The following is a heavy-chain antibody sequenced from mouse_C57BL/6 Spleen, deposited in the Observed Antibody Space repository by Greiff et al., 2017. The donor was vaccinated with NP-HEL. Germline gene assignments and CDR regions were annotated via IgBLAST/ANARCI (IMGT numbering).Heavy chain of an antibody. Sequence: QVQLQQPGAELVKPGASVKLSCKASGYTFTSYWMQWVKQRPGQGLEWIGEIDPSDSYTNYNQKFKGKATLTVDTSSSTAYIQLSSLTSQDSAVYYCASSNTVGVFEYWGKGTTLTVSS. CDR3: ASSNTVGVFEY. J-gene: IGHJ2*01. D-gene: IGHD1-1*01. V-gene: IGHV1-50*01. CDR2: IDPSDSYT. CDR1: GYTFTSYW.